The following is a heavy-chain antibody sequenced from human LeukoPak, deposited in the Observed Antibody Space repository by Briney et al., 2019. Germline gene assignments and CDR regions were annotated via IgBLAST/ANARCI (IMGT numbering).Heavy chain of an antibody. CDR3: AGAHSSSWSVF. CDR1: GFTVSGNY. J-gene: IGHJ5*01. CDR2: IYSGGNT. D-gene: IGHD4-11*01. Sequence: GGSLRLSCAASGFTVSGNYMSWVRQAPGKGLEWVSVIYSGGNTYYADSVKGRFTISRDNSKNTQYLQMNSLRAEDTAVYYCAGAHSSSWSVFWGQGTLVTVSS. V-gene: IGHV3-53*01.